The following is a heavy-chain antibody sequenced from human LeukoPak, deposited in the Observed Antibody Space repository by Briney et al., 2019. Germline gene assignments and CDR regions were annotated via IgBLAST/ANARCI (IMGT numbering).Heavy chain of an antibody. D-gene: IGHD6-19*01. CDR1: GGSISSSSYY. V-gene: IGHV4-61*05. J-gene: IGHJ4*02. CDR2: IYYSGST. CDR3: ARVTIAVAGTAVDY. Sequence: PSQTLSLTCTVSGGSISSSSYYWGWIRQPPGKGLEWVGYIYYSGSTNYNPSLKSRVTISVDTSKNQFSLKLSSVTAADTAVYYCARVTIAVAGTAVDYWGQGTLVTVSS.